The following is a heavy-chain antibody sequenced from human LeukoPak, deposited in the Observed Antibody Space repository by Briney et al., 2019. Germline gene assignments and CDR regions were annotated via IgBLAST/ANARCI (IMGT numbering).Heavy chain of an antibody. J-gene: IGHJ5*02. V-gene: IGHV1-69*13. D-gene: IGHD4-17*01. CDR3: ARDYYGDYVYGGWFDP. CDR2: IIPIFGTA. CDR1: GGTFSSYA. Sequence: SVKVSCKASGGTFSSYAISWVRQAPGQGLEWMGGIIPIFGTANYAQKFQGRVTITADGSTSTAYVELSSLRSEDTAVYYCARDYYGDYVYGGWFDPWGQGTLVTVSS.